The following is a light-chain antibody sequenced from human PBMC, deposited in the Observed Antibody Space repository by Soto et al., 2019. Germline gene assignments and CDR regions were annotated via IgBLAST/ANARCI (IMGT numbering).Light chain of an antibody. J-gene: IGKJ1*01. CDR1: QNIRSY. CDR2: AAA. CDR3: QQTYSPPWT. V-gene: IGKV1-39*01. Sequence: SSLSASVGDRVTITCRASQNIRSYVNWYQQKAGKAPNLLIYAAASLQSGVPSRFRGFGAGTDFTLTITSLQAEDFATYYCQQTYSPPWTFGQGTKVDIK.